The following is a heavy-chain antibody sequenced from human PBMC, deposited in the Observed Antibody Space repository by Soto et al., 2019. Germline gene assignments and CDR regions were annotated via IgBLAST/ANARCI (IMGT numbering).Heavy chain of an antibody. CDR3: AKDSPSYTTSPFYFGS. Sequence: GGSLRLSCAAFGFDFNKYAMTWVRQAPGKGLQWVSSITSNGDSTYYADSVKGRFTTSRDNSKNTLYLQMNSLRADDTAVFYCAKDSPSYTTSPFYFGSWGQGXLVTVYS. CDR2: ITSNGDST. J-gene: IGHJ4*02. V-gene: IGHV3-23*01. CDR1: GFDFNKYA. D-gene: IGHD2-2*02.